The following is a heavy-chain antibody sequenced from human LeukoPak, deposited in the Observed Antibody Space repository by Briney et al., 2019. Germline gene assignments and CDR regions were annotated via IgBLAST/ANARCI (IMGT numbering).Heavy chain of an antibody. CDR1: GFTFSSYA. J-gene: IGHJ3*02. CDR2: ISYDGSNK. CDR3: ARDSPLGIYGDYVGDI. V-gene: IGHV3-30-3*01. D-gene: IGHD4-17*01. Sequence: PGRSLRLSCAASGFTFSSYAMHWVRQAPGKGLEWVAVISYDGSNKYYADSVKGRFTISRDNSKNTLYLQMNSLRAEDTAVYYCARDSPLGIYGDYVGDIWGQGTMVTVSS.